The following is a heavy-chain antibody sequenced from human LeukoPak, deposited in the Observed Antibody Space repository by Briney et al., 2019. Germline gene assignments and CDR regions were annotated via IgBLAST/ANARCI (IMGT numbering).Heavy chain of an antibody. Sequence: ASVKVSCKASGYTFTGYYMHWVRQAPGQGLEWMGWINPNSGGTNYAQKFQGWVTMTRDTSISTAYIELSRLRSDDTAVYYCARDMRIAAAGASEQAYWGQGTLVTVSS. CDR2: INPNSGGT. J-gene: IGHJ4*02. CDR3: ARDMRIAAAGASEQAY. V-gene: IGHV1-2*04. D-gene: IGHD6-13*01. CDR1: GYTFTGYY.